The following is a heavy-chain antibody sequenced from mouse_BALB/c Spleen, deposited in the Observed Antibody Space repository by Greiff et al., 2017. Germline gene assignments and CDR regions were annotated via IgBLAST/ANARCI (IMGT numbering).Heavy chain of an antibody. D-gene: IGHD1-2*01. CDR3: ARTTATAWFAY. Sequence: EVHLVESGGGLVQPGGSLRLSCATSGFTFTDYYMSWVRQPPGKALEWLGFIRNKANGYTTEYSASVKGRFTISRDNSQSILYLQMNTLRAEDSATYYCARTTATAWFAYWGQGTLVTVSA. CDR2: IRNKANGYTT. V-gene: IGHV7-3*02. CDR1: GFTFTDYY. J-gene: IGHJ3*01.